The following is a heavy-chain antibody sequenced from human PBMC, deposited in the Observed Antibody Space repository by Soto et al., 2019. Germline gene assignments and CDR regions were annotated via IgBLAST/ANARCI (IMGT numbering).Heavy chain of an antibody. Sequence: GGSLRLSCAASGFSVSSNHMSWVRQAPGKGLEWISVIYSGGSTYYADSVKGRFTISRDNSKNTLYLQMNSLRAEDTAVYYCARDSFLSYDFWSGPPAYYMDVWGKGTTVTVSS. D-gene: IGHD3-3*01. CDR1: GFSVSSNH. V-gene: IGHV3-66*01. CDR3: ARDSFLSYDFWSGPPAYYMDV. J-gene: IGHJ6*03. CDR2: IYSGGST.